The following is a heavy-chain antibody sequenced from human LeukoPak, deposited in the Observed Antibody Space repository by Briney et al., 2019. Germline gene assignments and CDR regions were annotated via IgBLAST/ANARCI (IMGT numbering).Heavy chain of an antibody. Sequence: GGSLRLSCAASGFTFSSYAMSWVRQAPGKGLEWVSAISGSGGSTYYADSVKGRFTISRDNSKNTQYLQMNSLRAEDTAVYHCAKDTQWLVHVWFDPWGQGTLVTVSS. J-gene: IGHJ5*02. D-gene: IGHD6-19*01. V-gene: IGHV3-23*01. CDR3: AKDTQWLVHVWFDP. CDR1: GFTFSSYA. CDR2: ISGSGGST.